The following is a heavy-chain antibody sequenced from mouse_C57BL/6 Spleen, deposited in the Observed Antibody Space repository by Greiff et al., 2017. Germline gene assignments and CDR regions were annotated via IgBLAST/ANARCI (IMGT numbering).Heavy chain of an antibody. CDR3: AREGGNYYYAMDY. CDR1: GYTFTSYW. J-gene: IGHJ4*01. Sequence: QVQLQQPGAELVKPGASVKLSCKASGYTFTSYWMHWVKQRPGQGLEWIGMIHPNSGSTNYNEKFKSKATLTVDKSSSTAYMQLSSLTSEDSAVYYWAREGGNYYYAMDYWGQGTSVTVSS. D-gene: IGHD2-1*01. CDR2: IHPNSGST. V-gene: IGHV1-64*01.